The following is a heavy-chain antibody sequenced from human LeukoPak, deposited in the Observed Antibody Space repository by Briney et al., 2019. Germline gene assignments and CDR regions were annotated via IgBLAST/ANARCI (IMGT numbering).Heavy chain of an antibody. CDR2: ISPSGDIT. D-gene: IGHD3-10*01. CDR3: AKDDAWLRFGE. CDR1: GFTFSNHG. J-gene: IGHJ4*02. V-gene: IGHV3-23*01. Sequence: GGSLRLSCAVSGFTFSNHGMNWVRQAPGKRLEWVSGISPSGDITYYADPVKGRFTISRYNSKNTVYLQVISLTAEDTAVYYCAKDDAWLRFGEWSQGTLVTVSS.